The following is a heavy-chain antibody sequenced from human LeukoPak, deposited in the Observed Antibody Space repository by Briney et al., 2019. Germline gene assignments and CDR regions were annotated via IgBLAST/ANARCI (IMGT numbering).Heavy chain of an antibody. D-gene: IGHD2-15*01. J-gene: IGHJ4*02. V-gene: IGHV4-39*01. CDR1: GGSISSSSYY. CDR3: ARHGGIRPDY. Sequence: PSETLSLTCTVSGGSISSSSYYWGWIRQPPGKGLEWIGSIYYSGSTYYNPSLKSRVTISVDTSKNQFSLKLSSVTAADPAVYYCARHGGIRPDYWGQGTLVTVSS. CDR2: IYYSGST.